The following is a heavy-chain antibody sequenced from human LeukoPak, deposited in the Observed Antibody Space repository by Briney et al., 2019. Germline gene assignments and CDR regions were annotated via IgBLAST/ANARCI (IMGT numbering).Heavy chain of an antibody. CDR1: GFTVRSSY. D-gene: IGHD2-2*01. Sequence: GGSLRLSCAAPGFTVRSSYMSWVRQAPGKGLEWVSILYYDDSADYADSVKGRFTISRDNSKNTLYLEMNSLRAEDTAVYYCVREGYCTIPSCSVWGKGTTVTVSS. J-gene: IGHJ6*04. V-gene: IGHV3-53*01. CDR2: LYYDDSA. CDR3: VREGYCTIPSCSV.